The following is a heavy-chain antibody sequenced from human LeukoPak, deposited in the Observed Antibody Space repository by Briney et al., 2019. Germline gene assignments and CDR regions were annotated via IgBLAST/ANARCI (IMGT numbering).Heavy chain of an antibody. CDR3: ARDYSDSSAYFLY. Sequence: PADTLSLTCTLWGRSIKRYYWSGIRQPPEKGLEWIGYIYYKGSTNYNPSLKSRVTTSVDQSKNQLSPELRSVNAADPGVKYCARDYSDSSAYFLYWGERTLFTVSS. D-gene: IGHD3-22*01. CDR1: GRSIKRYY. J-gene: IGHJ4*02. CDR2: IYYKGST. V-gene: IGHV4-59*01.